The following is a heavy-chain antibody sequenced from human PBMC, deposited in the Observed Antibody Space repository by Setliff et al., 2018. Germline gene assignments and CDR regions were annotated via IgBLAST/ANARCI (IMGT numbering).Heavy chain of an antibody. Sequence: SETLSLTCTVSGGSISDNNYYWGWIRQSPGKELEWIGGISHSANKYYNPSFRTGVTISVDMSKNQFFLNLDSVTATDTAVYFCARSVAAAATALWGQGTAVTVSS. J-gene: IGHJ4*02. CDR3: ARSVAAAATAL. CDR1: GGSISDNNYY. CDR2: ISHSANK. D-gene: IGHD6-25*01. V-gene: IGHV4-39*01.